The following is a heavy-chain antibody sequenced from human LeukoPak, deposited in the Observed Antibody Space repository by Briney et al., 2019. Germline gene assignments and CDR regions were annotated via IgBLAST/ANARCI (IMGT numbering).Heavy chain of an antibody. CDR2: ISAYNGNT. V-gene: IGHV1-18*01. CDR3: ARERSGYYIDY. CDR1: GYTFTGYG. D-gene: IGHD3-3*01. J-gene: IGHJ4*02. Sequence: APVKVSCKASGYTFTGYGISWGRQAPGQGLEWMGWISAYNGNTNYAQKLQGRVTMTTDTSTSTAYMELRSLRSDDTAVYYCARERSGYYIDYWGQGTLVTVSS.